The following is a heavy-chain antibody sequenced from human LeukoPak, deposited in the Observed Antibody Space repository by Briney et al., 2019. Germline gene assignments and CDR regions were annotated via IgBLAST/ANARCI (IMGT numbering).Heavy chain of an antibody. CDR1: GGSISSSSYY. D-gene: IGHD3-10*01. V-gene: IGHV4-39*07. J-gene: IGHJ3*02. Sequence: SETLSLTCTVSGGSISSSSYYWGWIRQPPGKGLEWIGSIYYSGSTYYNPSLKSRVTISVDTSKNQFSLKLSSVTAADTAVYYCAKSSYYFGSGRGSTDAFDIWGQGTMVTVSS. CDR3: AKSSYYFGSGRGSTDAFDI. CDR2: IYYSGST.